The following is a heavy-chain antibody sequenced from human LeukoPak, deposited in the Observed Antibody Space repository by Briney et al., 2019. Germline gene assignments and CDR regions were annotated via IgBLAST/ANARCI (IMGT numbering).Heavy chain of an antibody. Sequence: ASVKVSCKASGYTFTGYYMHWVRQAPGQGLEWMGWINPNSGGTNYAQKFQGRVTMTRDTSISTAYMELSRLRSDDTAVYYRARHEGPQWRVSYFDYWGQGTLVTVSS. D-gene: IGHD6-19*01. CDR2: INPNSGGT. V-gene: IGHV1-2*02. J-gene: IGHJ4*02. CDR1: GYTFTGYY. CDR3: ARHEGPQWRVSYFDY.